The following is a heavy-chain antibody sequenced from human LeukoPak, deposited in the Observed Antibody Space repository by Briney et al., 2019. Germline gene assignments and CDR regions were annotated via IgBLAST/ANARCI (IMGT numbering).Heavy chain of an antibody. CDR2: IIPIFGTA. CDR1: GGTFSSYA. CDR3: ASGNSNPSYYYGMDV. V-gene: IGHV1-69*13. J-gene: IGHJ6*02. Sequence: SVNVSCKASGGTFSSYAISWVRQAPGQGLEWMGGIIPIFGTANYAQKFQGRVTITADEFTSTAYMELSSLRSEDTAVYYCASGNSNPSYYYGMDVWGQGTTVTVSS. D-gene: IGHD4-11*01.